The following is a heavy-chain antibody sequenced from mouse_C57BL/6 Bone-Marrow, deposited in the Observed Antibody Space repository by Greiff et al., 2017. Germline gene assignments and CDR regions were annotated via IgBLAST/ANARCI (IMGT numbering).Heavy chain of an antibody. J-gene: IGHJ4*01. Sequence: EVKLVESGGGLVQPGGSLKLSCAASGFTFSDYGMAWVRQAPRKGPEWVAFISNLAYSIYYADTVTGRFTISRETAKNTLYLEMSSLRSEDTAMYYCARQNAYYYYAMDDWGQGTSVTVSS. CDR1: GFTFSDYG. V-gene: IGHV5-15*04. CDR3: ARQNAYYYYAMDD. CDR2: ISNLAYSI. D-gene: IGHD6-5*01.